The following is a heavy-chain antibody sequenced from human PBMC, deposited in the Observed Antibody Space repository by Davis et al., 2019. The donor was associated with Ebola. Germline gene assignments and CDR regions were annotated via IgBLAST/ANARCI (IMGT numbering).Heavy chain of an antibody. J-gene: IGHJ3*01. V-gene: IGHV4-59*01. CDR2: VYYGQT. D-gene: IGHD3-16*01. CDR1: GGSMSRYY. Sequence: PSETLSLTCSVSGGSMSRYYWNWIRQVPGKAPEWIASVYYGQTIYNPSLKSRVTLSLDTSKTESYLKLTTVTPADTAVYYCARDHDPYGGGYKYRPPNAFDVWGPGTLVAVSS. CDR3: ARDHDPYGGGYKYRPPNAFDV.